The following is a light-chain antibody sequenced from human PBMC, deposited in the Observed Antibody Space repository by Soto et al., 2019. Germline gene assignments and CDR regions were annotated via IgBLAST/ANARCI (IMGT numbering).Light chain of an antibody. CDR2: DVS. Sequence: QSALTQPPSASGSPGQSVTISCTGTSSDVGGYNYVSWYQQHPGKAPKLMIYDVSKRPSGVPDRFSGSKSGNTASLTVSGLQAEDEADYYCSSYAGSNNLVFGGGTNLTVL. CDR3: SSYAGSNNLV. V-gene: IGLV2-8*01. CDR1: SSDVGGYNY. J-gene: IGLJ2*01.